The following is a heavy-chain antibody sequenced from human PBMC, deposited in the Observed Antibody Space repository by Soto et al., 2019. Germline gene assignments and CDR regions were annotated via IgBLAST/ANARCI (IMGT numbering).Heavy chain of an antibody. V-gene: IGHV1-18*01. CDR2: ISAYNGNT. D-gene: IGHD3-16*01. J-gene: IGHJ1*01. CDR3: ASPPLGSYDGAEYFQH. CDR1: GYTFTSYG. Sequence: QVQLVQSGAEVKKPGASVKVSCKASGYTFTSYGISWVRQAPGQGLEWMGWISAYNGNTNYAQKLQGRVTMTTDTSTSTACMELRSLRSDDTAVYYCASPPLGSYDGAEYFQHWGQGTLVTVSS.